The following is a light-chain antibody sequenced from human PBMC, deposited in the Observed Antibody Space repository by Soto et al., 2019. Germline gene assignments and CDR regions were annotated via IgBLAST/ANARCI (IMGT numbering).Light chain of an antibody. V-gene: IGKV3-15*01. CDR1: QSVRTN. CDR3: QQYNNWPPYT. CDR2: DAS. J-gene: IGKJ2*01. Sequence: EIVMTRSPATLSASPGERATLSCRASQSVRTNLAWYQQKPGQAPRLLIYDASTMATGIPARFSGSGSGTEFTLTINSLQSEDFAIYYCQQYNNWPPYTFGQGTKLEIK.